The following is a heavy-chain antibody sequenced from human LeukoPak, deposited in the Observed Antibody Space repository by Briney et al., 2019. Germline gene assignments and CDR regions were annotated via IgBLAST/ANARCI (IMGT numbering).Heavy chain of an antibody. J-gene: IGHJ4*02. CDR2: IYYSGST. CDR1: GGSISSYY. CDR3: ARDDRFGELAD. V-gene: IGHV4-59*01. Sequence: SETLSLTCTVSGGSISSYYWSWIRQPPGKGLEWIGYIYYSGSTNYNPSLKSRVTISVDTSKNQFSLKLSSVTAADTAVYYCARDDRFGELADWGQGTLVTVSS. D-gene: IGHD3-10*01.